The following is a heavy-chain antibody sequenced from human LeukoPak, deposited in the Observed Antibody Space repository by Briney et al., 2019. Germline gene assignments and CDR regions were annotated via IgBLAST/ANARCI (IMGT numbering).Heavy chain of an antibody. V-gene: IGHV4-34*01. CDR1: GGSFSGYY. D-gene: IGHD3-10*01. CDR3: ARGGSMVRGVISWFDP. J-gene: IGHJ5*02. CDR2: INHSGST. Sequence: SETLSLTCAVYGGSFSGYYWSWIRQPPGKGLEWIGEINHSGSTNYNPSPKSRVTISVDTSKNQFSLKLSSVTAADTAVYYCARGGSMVRGVISWFDPWGQGTLVTVSS.